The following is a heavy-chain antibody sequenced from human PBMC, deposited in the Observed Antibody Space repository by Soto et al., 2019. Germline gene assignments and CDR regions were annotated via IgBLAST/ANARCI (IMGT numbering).Heavy chain of an antibody. CDR3: ARVLQVAASPDWDYYYYGMDV. V-gene: IGHV3-33*01. D-gene: IGHD6-6*01. J-gene: IGHJ6*02. Sequence: PGGSLRLSCAASGFTFSSYGMHWVRQAPGKGLEWVAVIWYDGSNKYYADSVKGRFTISRDNSKNTLYLQMNSLRAEDTAVYYCARVLQVAASPDWDYYYYGMDVWGQGTTVTVSS. CDR2: IWYDGSNK. CDR1: GFTFSSYG.